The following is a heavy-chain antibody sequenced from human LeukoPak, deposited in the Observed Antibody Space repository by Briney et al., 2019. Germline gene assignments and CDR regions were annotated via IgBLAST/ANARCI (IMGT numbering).Heavy chain of an antibody. CDR1: GFTFGSSA. Sequence: PGGSLRLSCAASGFTFGSSAMSWVRQAPGKGPEWVATFSRSGPDTYYADSVKGRFTICRDNSKNTLYLQMNSLRAEDTAVYYCAKGSLGSWYYFDYWGQGTLVTVSS. D-gene: IGHD6-13*01. CDR3: AKGSLGSWYYFDY. V-gene: IGHV3-23*01. J-gene: IGHJ4*02. CDR2: FSRSGPDT.